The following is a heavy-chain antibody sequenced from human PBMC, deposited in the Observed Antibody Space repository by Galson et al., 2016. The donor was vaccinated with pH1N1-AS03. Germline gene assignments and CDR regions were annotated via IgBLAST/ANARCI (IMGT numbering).Heavy chain of an antibody. CDR1: GYIFSGFD. J-gene: IGHJ6*03. Sequence: SVKVSCKAFGYIFSGFDINWVREAPGQGLQWMAYVNPRNGKTDFADRFQGRITITRDPSISTAYMEVSSLKSEDTAIYYCAKGVGFGDYTPEGYYLDVRGNGTTVSVS. D-gene: IGHD4-17*01. CDR3: AKGVGFGDYTPEGYYLDV. V-gene: IGHV1-8*01. CDR2: VNPRNGKT.